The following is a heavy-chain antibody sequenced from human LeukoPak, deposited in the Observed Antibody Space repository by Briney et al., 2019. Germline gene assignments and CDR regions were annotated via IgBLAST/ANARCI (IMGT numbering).Heavy chain of an antibody. CDR3: ARYFEVAGRWYLDY. CDR1: GGSISNHY. D-gene: IGHD2-15*01. J-gene: IGHJ4*02. V-gene: IGHV4-4*08. CDR2: IYATGRT. Sequence: SETLSLTCTVSGGSISNHYWSWIRQPPGKGLEWIGFIYATGRTDYNPSFTSRATVSVDMSKNQFSLKLSSVTAADTAMYYCARYFEVAGRWYLDYWGQGTLVTVS.